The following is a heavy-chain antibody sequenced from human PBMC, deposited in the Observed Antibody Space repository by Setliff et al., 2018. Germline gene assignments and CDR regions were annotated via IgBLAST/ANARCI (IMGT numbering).Heavy chain of an antibody. CDR2: INYYGSIFDDGTTYST. Sequence: PSETLSLTCTVSGGSMITNDYFWGWIRQPPGKGLEWIGSINYYGSIFDDGTTYSTYYNPSLKSRATISIDTSKSQFSLKLSSMTAADTALYYCARKPDFLQYSFDLWGRGTLVTVSS. CDR3: ARKPDFLQYSFDL. CDR1: GGSMITNDYF. J-gene: IGHJ2*01. D-gene: IGHD5-12*01. V-gene: IGHV4-39*07.